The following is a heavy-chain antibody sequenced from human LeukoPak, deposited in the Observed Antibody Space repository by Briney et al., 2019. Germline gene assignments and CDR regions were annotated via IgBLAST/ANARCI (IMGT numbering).Heavy chain of an antibody. Sequence: GASVRVSCKASGYTFTSYGISWVRQAPGQGLEWMGWISAYNGNTNYAQKLQGRVTMTTDTSTSTAYMELRSLRSDDTAVYYCARDLSRLSGPLRYFDWLGYYYYGMDVWGQGTTVTVSS. J-gene: IGHJ6*02. CDR1: GYTFTSYG. D-gene: IGHD3-9*01. V-gene: IGHV1-18*01. CDR2: ISAYNGNT. CDR3: ARDLSRLSGPLRYFDWLGYYYYGMDV.